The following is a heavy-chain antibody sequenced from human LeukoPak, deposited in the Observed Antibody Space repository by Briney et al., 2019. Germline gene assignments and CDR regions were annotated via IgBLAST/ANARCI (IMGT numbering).Heavy chain of an antibody. D-gene: IGHD2-2*01. V-gene: IGHV4-59*08. CDR1: GGSLSGYY. CDR2: IYYSGST. CDR3: ASSSHCSSTSCFYYMDV. Sequence: SETLSLTCAVYGGSLSGYYWSWIRQPPGKGLEWIGYIYYSGSTNYNPSLKSRVTISVDTSKNQFSLKLSSVTAADTAVYYCASSSHCSSTSCFYYMDVWGKGTTVTVSS. J-gene: IGHJ6*03.